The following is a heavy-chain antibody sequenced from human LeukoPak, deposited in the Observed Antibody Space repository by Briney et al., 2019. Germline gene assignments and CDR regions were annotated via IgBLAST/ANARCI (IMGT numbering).Heavy chain of an antibody. CDR3: AGTKIVVVPDSNGGWFDP. V-gene: IGHV4-59*01. CDR1: GGSISSYY. D-gene: IGHD2-2*01. CDR2: IYYSGST. J-gene: IGHJ5*02. Sequence: PSETLSPTCTVSGGSISSYYWSWIRQPPGKGLEWIGYIYYSGSTNYDPSLKSRVTISVDTSKNQFSLKLSSVTAADTAVYYCAGTKIVVVPDSNGGWFDPWGQGTLVTVSS.